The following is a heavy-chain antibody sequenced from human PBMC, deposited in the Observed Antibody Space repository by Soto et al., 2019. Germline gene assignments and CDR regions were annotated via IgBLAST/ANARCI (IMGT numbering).Heavy chain of an antibody. CDR2: ISSSSNYI. Sequence: EVQLVESGGGLVKPGGSLRLSCAASGFTFSSYSMNWVRQAPGKGLEWVSSISSSSNYIYYADSVRGRFTISRDSAKNSLSLQMNSLRAEETAVYYCARRDWFDPWGQGTLVTVSS. CDR1: GFTFSSYS. CDR3: ARRDWFDP. J-gene: IGHJ5*02. V-gene: IGHV3-21*01.